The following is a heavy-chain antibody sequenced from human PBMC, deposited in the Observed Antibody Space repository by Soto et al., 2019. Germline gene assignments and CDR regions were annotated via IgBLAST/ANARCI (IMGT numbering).Heavy chain of an antibody. Sequence: QVQLVQSGAEVKKPGASVKVSCKASGYTFRSYGINWVRQAPGQGLEWMGWISAHNGNTKYAQKIQGRVTMTTDTSTSTDYMELRSLRSDDSAMYYCARGLGGLDVWGQGTTVTVSS. J-gene: IGHJ6*02. D-gene: IGHD6-19*01. CDR1: GYTFRSYG. V-gene: IGHV1-18*01. CDR3: ARGLGGLDV. CDR2: ISAHNGNT.